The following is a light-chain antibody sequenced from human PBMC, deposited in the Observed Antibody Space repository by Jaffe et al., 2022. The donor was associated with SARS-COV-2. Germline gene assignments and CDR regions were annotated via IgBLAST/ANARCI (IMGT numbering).Light chain of an antibody. CDR2: AAS. CDR1: QNISSY. Sequence: DIQMTQSPSSLSASVGDRVTITCRASQNISSYLNWYQQKPGKAPKLLIYAASSLQSGVPSRFSGSGSGTDFTLTISSLQPEDFATYYCQQSYRTPLTFGGGTKVGIK. CDR3: QQSYRTPLT. V-gene: IGKV1-39*01. J-gene: IGKJ4*01.